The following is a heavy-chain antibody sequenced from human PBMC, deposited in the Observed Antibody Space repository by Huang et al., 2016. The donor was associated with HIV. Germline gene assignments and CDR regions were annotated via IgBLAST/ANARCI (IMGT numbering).Heavy chain of an antibody. CDR2: IYSGGTT. Sequence: EVQLVESGGGLIQPGGSLRLSCAASGFTVSGTYMGWVRQSPRKGLGWVSVIYSGGTTYFADSGKGRFTCSRDNSKNTVYLQMNSLRADDTAVYYCARGGNTVGYFDNWGQGTLVTVSS. D-gene: IGHD1-26*01. V-gene: IGHV3-53*01. CDR1: GFTVSGTY. J-gene: IGHJ4*02. CDR3: ARGGNTVGYFDN.